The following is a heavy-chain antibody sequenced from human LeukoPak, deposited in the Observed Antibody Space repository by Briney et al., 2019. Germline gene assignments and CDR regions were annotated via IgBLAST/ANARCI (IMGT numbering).Heavy chain of an antibody. J-gene: IGHJ5*02. CDR3: ARGWDQLLARWFDP. D-gene: IGHD2-2*01. Sequence: SETLSLTCAVYGGSFSGYYWSWIRQPPGKGLEWIGEINHSGSTNYNQSLKSRVTISVDTSKNQFSLKLSSVTAADTAVYYCARGWDQLLARWFDPWGQGTLVTVSS. V-gene: IGHV4-34*01. CDR1: GGSFSGYY. CDR2: INHSGST.